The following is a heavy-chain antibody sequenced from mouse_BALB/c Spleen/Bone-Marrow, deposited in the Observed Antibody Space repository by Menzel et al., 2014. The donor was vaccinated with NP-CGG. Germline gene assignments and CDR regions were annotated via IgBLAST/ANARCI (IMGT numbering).Heavy chain of an antibody. CDR3: ANYRYGWYFDV. CDR1: GFNIKDTY. D-gene: IGHD2-14*01. V-gene: IGHV14-3*02. Sequence: EVMLVESGAELVKPGASVKLSCTASGFNIKDTYMHWVKRRPEQGLEWIGRIDPANGNTKYDPKFQGKATITADTSSNTAYLQLSSLTSEDTAVYYCANYRYGWYFDVWGAGTTVTVSS. J-gene: IGHJ1*01. CDR2: IDPANGNT.